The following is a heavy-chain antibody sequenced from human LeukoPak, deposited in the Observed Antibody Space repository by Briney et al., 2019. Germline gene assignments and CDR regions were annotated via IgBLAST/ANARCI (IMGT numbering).Heavy chain of an antibody. V-gene: IGHV4-34*01. CDR3: ARGGPPSLGSSNLPSGDFDI. J-gene: IGHJ3*02. CDR1: GGSFSGYY. CDR2: INHSGST. D-gene: IGHD6-13*01. Sequence: PSETLSLTCAVYGGSFSGYYWSWIRQPPGKGLEWIGEINHSGSTNYNPSLKSRVTISVDTSKNQFSLKLSSVTAADTAVYYCARGGPPSLGSSNLPSGDFDIWGQGTMVTVSS.